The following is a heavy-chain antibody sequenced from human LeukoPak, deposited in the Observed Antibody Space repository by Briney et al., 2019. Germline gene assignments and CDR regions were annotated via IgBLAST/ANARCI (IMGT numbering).Heavy chain of an antibody. J-gene: IGHJ4*02. Sequence: QAGGSLRLSCEASGFTFSTYEMNWVRQTPGKGLEWVSCIGSSGSTIYYADSVKGRFTISRDNSKNTLYLQMNSLRAEDTAIYYCARDERLLSFLKWGQGTLVTVSS. D-gene: IGHD3-3*01. CDR2: IGSSGSTI. CDR3: ARDERLLSFLK. CDR1: GFTFSTYE. V-gene: IGHV3-48*03.